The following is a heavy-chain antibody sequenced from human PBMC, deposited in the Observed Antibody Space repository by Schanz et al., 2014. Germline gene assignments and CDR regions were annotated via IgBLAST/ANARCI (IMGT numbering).Heavy chain of an antibody. Sequence: VQLVESGGGLVKPGGSLRLSCAASGFTFSDYYMTWIRQAPGKGLEWVSDISDSGDSTHYADSVKGRFTISRDNAKNSLFLQMNSLSAEDTAVYYCAKVAPAATYLDSWGQGTLVAVSS. CDR3: AKVAPAATYLDS. D-gene: IGHD2-2*01. CDR2: ISDSGDST. V-gene: IGHV3-11*01. J-gene: IGHJ4*02. CDR1: GFTFSDYY.